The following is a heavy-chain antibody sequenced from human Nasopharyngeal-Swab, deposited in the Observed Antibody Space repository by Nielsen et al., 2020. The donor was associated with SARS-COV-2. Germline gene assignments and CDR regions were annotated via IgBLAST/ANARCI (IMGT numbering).Heavy chain of an antibody. Sequence: ASVKVSCKAYGDTFITHVTQWVRQAPGQSLEWMGWINGDTGNTKYPEKFQGRVTITRDRSTKTAYMELRSLRSEDTAVYYCARERPEHYFDLWGPGTLVTVSS. V-gene: IGHV1-3*01. CDR2: INGDTGNT. J-gene: IGHJ4*02. D-gene: IGHD2-21*01. CDR3: ARERPEHYFDL. CDR1: GDTFITHV.